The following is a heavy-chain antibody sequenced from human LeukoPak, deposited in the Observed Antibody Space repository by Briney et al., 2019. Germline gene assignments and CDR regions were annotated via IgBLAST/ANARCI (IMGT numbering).Heavy chain of an antibody. D-gene: IGHD6-6*01. Sequence: GGSLRLSCAAPGFTFSSYSMNWVRQAPGKGLEWVSYISSSSSTIYYADSVKGRFTISRDNAKNSLYLQMNSLRAEDTAVYYCAGLKIEYSSSWGQGTLVTVSS. CDR2: ISSSSSTI. CDR3: AGLKIEYSSS. J-gene: IGHJ5*02. CDR1: GFTFSSYS. V-gene: IGHV3-48*01.